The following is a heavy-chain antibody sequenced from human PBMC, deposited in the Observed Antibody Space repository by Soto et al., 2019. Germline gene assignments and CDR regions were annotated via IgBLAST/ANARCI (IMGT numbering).Heavy chain of an antibody. CDR2: VKTKSEGETT. J-gene: IGHJ5*02. V-gene: IGHV3-15*07. CDR3: TTLGPS. Sequence: EVQLVESGGSWVKPGGSLTLSCVASGFTFGDAWMNWVRQAARKGLEWVGHVKTKSEGETTDYAAPVKGRFTIWRDDSTITLYLQMNSLKSEDTGKYFCTTLGPSWGQGTQVTVSS. CDR1: GFTFGDAW.